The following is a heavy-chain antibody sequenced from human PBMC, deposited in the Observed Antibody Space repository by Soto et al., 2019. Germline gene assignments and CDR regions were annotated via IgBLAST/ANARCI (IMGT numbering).Heavy chain of an antibody. CDR3: ARDRDAPAAAGHNWFDP. D-gene: IGHD6-13*01. CDR2: IYHSGST. V-gene: IGHV4-4*02. CDR1: GGSISSSNW. J-gene: IGHJ5*02. Sequence: PSETLSLTCAVSGGSISSSNWWSWVRQPPGKGLEWIGEIYHSGSTNYNPSLKSRVTISVDKSKNQFSLKLSSVTAADTAVYYCARDRDAPAAAGHNWFDPWGQGTLVTVSS.